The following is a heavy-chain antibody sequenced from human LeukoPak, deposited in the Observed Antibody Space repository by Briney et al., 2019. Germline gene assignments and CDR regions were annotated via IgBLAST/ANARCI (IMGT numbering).Heavy chain of an antibody. V-gene: IGHV3-74*03. CDR1: GFTFSSYW. J-gene: IGHJ4*02. D-gene: IGHD6-19*01. CDR3: AKYSSGWYDGNFDY. Sequence: PGGSLRLSCAASGFTFSSYWMHWVRQAPGKGLVWVSRINSDGSSTLYADSVKGRFTISRDNAKNTLYLQMNSLRAEDTAVYYGAKYSSGWYDGNFDYWGQGTLVTVSS. CDR2: INSDGSST.